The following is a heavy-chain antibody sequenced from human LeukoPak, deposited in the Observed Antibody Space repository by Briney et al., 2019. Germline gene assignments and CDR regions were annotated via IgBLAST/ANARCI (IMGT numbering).Heavy chain of an antibody. D-gene: IGHD5-18*01. CDR1: GFTFSSYS. Sequence: GGSLRLSCAASGFTFSSYSMNWVRQAPGKGLEWVSSISSSSSYIYYADSVKGRFTISRDNAKNSLYLQMNSLRAEDTAVYYCARDGHSYGSYFDYWGQGTLVTVSS. V-gene: IGHV3-21*01. CDR3: ARDGHSYGSYFDY. J-gene: IGHJ4*02. CDR2: ISSSSSYI.